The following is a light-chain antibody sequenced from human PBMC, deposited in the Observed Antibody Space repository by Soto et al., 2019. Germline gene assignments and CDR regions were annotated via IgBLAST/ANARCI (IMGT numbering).Light chain of an antibody. J-gene: IGKJ5*01. CDR3: QHRDGYPIT. V-gene: IGKV1-9*01. Sequence: DIQLTQSPSFLSASVGDRVTITCRASQGISDRLAWYQQRPGKAPNLLIHSASSLQSGVPLRFSGSGSGTEVNVTISSLQPADFATYYCQHRDGYPITFGQGTRLEMK. CDR2: SAS. CDR1: QGISDR.